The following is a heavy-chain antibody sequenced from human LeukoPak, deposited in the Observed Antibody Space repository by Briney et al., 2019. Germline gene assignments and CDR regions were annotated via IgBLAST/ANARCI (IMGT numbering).Heavy chain of an antibody. CDR2: ISSSSITI. D-gene: IGHD2-15*01. Sequence: GGSLRLSCAASGFTFSSYSLNWVRQAPGKRLEWVSFISSSSITIYYADSVKGRFTISRDNAEKSLYLQMNSLRAEDTAVYYCARDRGGSYSAIDYWGQGTLVTVSS. CDR3: ARDRGGSYSAIDY. CDR1: GFTFSSYS. J-gene: IGHJ4*02. V-gene: IGHV3-48*04.